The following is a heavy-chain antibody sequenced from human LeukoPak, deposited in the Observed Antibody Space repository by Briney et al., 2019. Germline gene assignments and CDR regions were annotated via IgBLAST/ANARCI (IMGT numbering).Heavy chain of an antibody. D-gene: IGHD4-17*01. Sequence: SETLSLTCTVSGGSISSSSYYWGWIRQPPGKGLEWTGSIYYSGSTYYNPSLKSRVTISVDTSKNQFSLKLSSVTAADTAVYYCARDTLDYGDYSTGIWGQGTLVTVSS. CDR3: ARDTLDYGDYSTGI. J-gene: IGHJ4*02. V-gene: IGHV4-39*07. CDR2: IYYSGST. CDR1: GGSISSSSYY.